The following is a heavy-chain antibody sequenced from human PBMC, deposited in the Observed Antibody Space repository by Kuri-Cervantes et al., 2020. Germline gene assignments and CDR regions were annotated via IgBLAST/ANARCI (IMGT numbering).Heavy chain of an antibody. D-gene: IGHD6-13*01. J-gene: IGHJ5*02. CDR2: ISSSGSTI. V-gene: IGHV3-11*01. CDR3: ARAGYSSSWKSGYNWFDP. Sequence: GESLKISCAASGFTFSDYYMSWIRQAPGKGLEWVSYISSSGSTIYYADSVKGRFTISRDNAKNSLYLQMNSLRAEDTAVYYCARAGYSSSWKSGYNWFDPWGQGTLVTVSS. CDR1: GFTFSDYY.